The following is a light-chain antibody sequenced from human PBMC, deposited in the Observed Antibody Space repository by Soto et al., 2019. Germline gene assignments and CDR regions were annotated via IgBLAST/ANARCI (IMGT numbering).Light chain of an antibody. CDR2: EAS. J-gene: IGKJ2*01. V-gene: IGKV1-5*03. CDR1: ETISGW. Sequence: DIPMTQSPSILSASVGDRVTMTCRASETISGWLAWYQQKPGQAPNLLIYEASTLESGVPSRFSGSSSGTEFTLTISSLQPDDFATYYCQQYESYSPFTFGQGTKLEIK. CDR3: QQYESYSPFT.